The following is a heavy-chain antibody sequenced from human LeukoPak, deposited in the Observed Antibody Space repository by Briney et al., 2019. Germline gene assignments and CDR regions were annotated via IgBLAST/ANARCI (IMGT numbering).Heavy chain of an antibody. Sequence: GRSLRLSCAASGFTFDDYAMHWVRQAPGKGLEWVSGISWNSGSIGYADSVKGRFTTSRDNSKNTLYLQMNSLRAEDTAVYYCAKDRPNYRSGGKLLWFTDAFDIWGQGTMVTVSS. CDR1: GFTFDDYA. D-gene: IGHD3-10*01. CDR2: ISWNSGSI. CDR3: AKDRPNYRSGGKLLWFTDAFDI. V-gene: IGHV3-9*01. J-gene: IGHJ3*02.